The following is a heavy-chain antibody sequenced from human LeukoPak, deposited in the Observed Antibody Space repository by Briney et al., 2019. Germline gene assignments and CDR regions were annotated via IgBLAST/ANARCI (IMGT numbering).Heavy chain of an antibody. J-gene: IGHJ4*02. CDR3: AREHYGSGRIDY. D-gene: IGHD3-10*01. V-gene: IGHV3-21*01. CDR2: ISSSSSYI. Sequence: GGSLRLSCAASGFTFSSYWMSWVRQAPGKGLEWVSSISSSSSYIYYADSVKGRFTISRDNAKNSLYLQMNSLRAEDTAVYYCAREHYGSGRIDYWGQGTLVTVSS. CDR1: GFTFSSYW.